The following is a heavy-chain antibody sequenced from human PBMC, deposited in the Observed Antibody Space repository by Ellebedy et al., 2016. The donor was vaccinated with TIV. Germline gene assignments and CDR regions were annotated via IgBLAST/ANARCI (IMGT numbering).Heavy chain of an antibody. CDR2: IFYTGVT. CDR3: ARQIGGYGGRFDP. D-gene: IGHD4-23*01. J-gene: IGHJ5*02. CDR1: GGSIATTSYY. Sequence: MPSETLSLTCNVSGGSIATTSYYWAWICQPPGKGLEWLGSIFYTGVTYYNSSLESRVTISVDTSKNQFSLQLRSVTVADSTLYYCARQIGGYGGRFDPWGQGARVTVSS. V-gene: IGHV4-39*01.